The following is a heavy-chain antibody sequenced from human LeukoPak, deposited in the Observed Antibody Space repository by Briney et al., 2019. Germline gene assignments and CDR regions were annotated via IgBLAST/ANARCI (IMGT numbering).Heavy chain of an antibody. CDR2: IRYDGSNK. CDR3: AKDSLWFGELYYFDY. V-gene: IGHV3-30*02. J-gene: IGHJ4*02. CDR1: GFTFSSYG. D-gene: IGHD3-10*01. Sequence: GGSLRLSCAASGFTFSSYGMHWVRQAPGKGLEWVAFIRYDGSNKYYADSVKGRFTISRDNSKNTLYLQMNSLRAEDTAVYYCAKDSLWFGELYYFDYWGQGTLVTVPS.